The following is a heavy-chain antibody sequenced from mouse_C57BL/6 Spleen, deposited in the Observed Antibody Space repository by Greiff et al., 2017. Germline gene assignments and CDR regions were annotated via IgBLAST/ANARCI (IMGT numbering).Heavy chain of an antibody. CDR1: GYTFTSYW. Sequence: QVQLQQPGAELVRPGSSVKLSCKASGYTFTSYWMHWVKQRPIQGLEWIGNIDPSDSETHYNKKFTDKATLTVDKSSSTAYMQLSSLTSEAAAVYYCAKGYSSWFAYWGQGTLVTVSA. V-gene: IGHV1-52*01. CDR3: AKGYSSWFAY. D-gene: IGHD2-3*01. J-gene: IGHJ3*01. CDR2: IDPSDSET.